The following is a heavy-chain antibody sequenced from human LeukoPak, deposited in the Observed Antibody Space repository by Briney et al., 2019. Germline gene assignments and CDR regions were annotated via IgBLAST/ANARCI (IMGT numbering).Heavy chain of an antibody. Sequence: PGGSLRLSCAASGFTFSSYSMNWVRQAPGKGLEWVANIKQDGSEKYYVDSVKGRFTISRDNAKNSLYLQMNSLRAEDTAVYYCARVRRTGWLQSRGDAFDIWGQGTMVTVSS. D-gene: IGHD5-24*01. CDR2: IKQDGSEK. CDR1: GFTFSSYS. CDR3: ARVRRTGWLQSRGDAFDI. V-gene: IGHV3-7*01. J-gene: IGHJ3*02.